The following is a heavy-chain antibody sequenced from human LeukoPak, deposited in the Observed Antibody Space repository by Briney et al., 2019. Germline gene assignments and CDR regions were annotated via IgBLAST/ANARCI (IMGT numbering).Heavy chain of an antibody. Sequence: GGSLRLSXAASGFTFDDYAMHWVRQAPGKALEWVSLISWDGADTYYADSVKGRFTISRDNNANSLYLQMNSLRAEDTALYYCAKARNDGDYFDYWGQGTLVTVSS. CDR3: AKARNDGDYFDY. CDR1: GFTFDDYA. V-gene: IGHV3-43D*04. J-gene: IGHJ4*02. D-gene: IGHD1-1*01. CDR2: ISWDGADT.